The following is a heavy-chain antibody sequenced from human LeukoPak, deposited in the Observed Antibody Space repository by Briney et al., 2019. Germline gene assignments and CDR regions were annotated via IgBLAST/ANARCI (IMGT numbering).Heavy chain of an antibody. D-gene: IGHD6-19*01. V-gene: IGHV3-11*01. CDR3: ARDRAVAGIDY. J-gene: IGHJ4*02. CDR2: ISSSGSTI. Sequence: GGSLRLSCAASGFTLSDYYMSWVRQAPGKGRGGVSYISSSGSTIYYADSVKGRFTISRDNAKNSLYLQMNSLRAEDTAVYYCARDRAVAGIDYWGQGTLVTVSS. CDR1: GFTLSDYY.